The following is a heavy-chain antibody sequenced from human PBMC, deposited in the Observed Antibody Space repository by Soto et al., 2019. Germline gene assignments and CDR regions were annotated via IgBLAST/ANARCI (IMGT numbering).Heavy chain of an antibody. CDR2: ISYDGSNK. V-gene: IGHV3-30-3*01. Sequence: GALRLSCPASVFTFSGYAMHWVRQAPGKGLEWVAVISYDGSNKYYADAVKGRLTISRDNSKNTLYLQMNSLRAEDTAVYYCARDSTEAYYYGSGSRYYYYYGMDVWGQGTTVTVSS. CDR1: VFTFSGYA. J-gene: IGHJ6*02. CDR3: ARDSTEAYYYGSGSRYYYYYGMDV. D-gene: IGHD3-10*01.